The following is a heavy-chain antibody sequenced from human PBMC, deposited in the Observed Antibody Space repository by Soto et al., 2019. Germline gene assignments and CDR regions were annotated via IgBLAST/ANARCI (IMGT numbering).Heavy chain of an antibody. CDR3: ARRPAFGTFDS. CDR2: IYYSGTT. D-gene: IGHD3-3*01. CDR1: GGSISSSSHY. J-gene: IGHJ4*02. V-gene: IGHV4-39*01. Sequence: QLQLQESGPGLVKPSETLSLTCTVSGGSISSSSHYWGWIRQPPAKGLEWIGSIYYSGTTYYNPSLESRVAISIDTSKHQFSLKLNSVTAADTAVFSCARRPAFGTFDSWGQGTLVTVSS.